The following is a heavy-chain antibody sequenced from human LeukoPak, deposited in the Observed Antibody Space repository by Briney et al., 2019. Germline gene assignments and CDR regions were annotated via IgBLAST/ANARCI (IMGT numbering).Heavy chain of an antibody. D-gene: IGHD4-17*01. CDR1: GFTFSDYY. J-gene: IGHJ6*03. CDR2: ISSSGSTI. Sequence: GGSLRLSCAASGFTFSDYYMSWIRQAPGKGLEWVSYISSSGSTIYYADSVKGRFTISRDNAKNSLYLQMNSLRAEDTAVYYCGIPVTKDDYYYNMDVWGQGTTVAVS. CDR3: GIPVTKDDYYYNMDV. V-gene: IGHV3-11*04.